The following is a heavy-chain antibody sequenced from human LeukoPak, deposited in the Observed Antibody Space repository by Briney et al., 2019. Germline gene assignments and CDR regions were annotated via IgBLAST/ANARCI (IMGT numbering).Heavy chain of an antibody. D-gene: IGHD3-9*01. CDR1: GINFNTYA. V-gene: IGHV3-23*01. CDR2: ITAGGRKT. Sequence: PGGSLRLSCPASGINFNTYAMSWVRQAPGKGLEWVSGITAGGRKTYYADSVKGRFIISRDNSKNTLFLQMTSLRVDDTALYYCASSQYLDCLLSNHFYHGLDVWGKGTTVTLPS. CDR3: ASSQYLDCLLSNHFYHGLDV. J-gene: IGHJ6*04.